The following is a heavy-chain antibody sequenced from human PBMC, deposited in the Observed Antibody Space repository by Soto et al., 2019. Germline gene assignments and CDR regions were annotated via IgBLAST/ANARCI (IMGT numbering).Heavy chain of an antibody. Sequence: QVQLQESGPGLVKPSQTLSLTCIVSGGSISSNDFYWSWIRQHPGKGLEWIGYIYYSGNTYYNPSLKSRVTILVDTSKNQFSRKLSSVTAADTAVYYCARLSGSWQSWFDPWGKGTLVTVSS. CDR1: GGSISSNDFY. CDR2: IYYSGNT. D-gene: IGHD6-13*01. J-gene: IGHJ5*02. V-gene: IGHV4-31*03. CDR3: ARLSGSWQSWFDP.